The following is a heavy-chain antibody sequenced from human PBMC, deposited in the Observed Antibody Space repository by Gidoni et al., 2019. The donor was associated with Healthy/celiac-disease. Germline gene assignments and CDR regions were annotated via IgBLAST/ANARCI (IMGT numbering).Heavy chain of an antibody. CDR3: AREGWDCSSTSCYTIFDY. Sequence: EVQLVDSGGGLVQPGGSLRLSCSASGFPFSRSWMSWVRQAPGKGLEWVANIKQDGSEKYYVDSVKGRFTISRDNAKNSLYLQMNSLRAEDTAVYYCAREGWDCSSTSCYTIFDYWGQGTLVTVSS. CDR2: IKQDGSEK. CDR1: GFPFSRSW. V-gene: IGHV3-7*01. D-gene: IGHD2-2*02. J-gene: IGHJ4*02.